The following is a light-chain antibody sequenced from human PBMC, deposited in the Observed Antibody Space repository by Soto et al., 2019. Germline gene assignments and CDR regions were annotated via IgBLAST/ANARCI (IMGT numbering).Light chain of an antibody. Sequence: QSVLTQPPSVGEAPGQKVTISCSGSSSNIGNNYVSWYQQLPGTAPKLLIYENNKRPSGIPDRFSGSKSGTSATLGITGLQTGDEADYYCGTWDSSLSAYVFGTGTKVTVL. CDR3: GTWDSSLSAYV. CDR1: SSNIGNNY. V-gene: IGLV1-51*02. CDR2: ENN. J-gene: IGLJ1*01.